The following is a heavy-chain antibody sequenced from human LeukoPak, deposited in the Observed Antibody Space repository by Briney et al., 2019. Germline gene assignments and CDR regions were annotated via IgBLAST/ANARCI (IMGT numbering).Heavy chain of an antibody. V-gene: IGHV3-23*01. D-gene: IGHD2-2*02. Sequence: GGSLRLSCAASGFTFSSYAMSWVRQAPGKGLEWVSGISGSGDNTYYADSVKGRFTISRDNSKNTLYLQMNSLRAEDTAVYSCARGYCTSSSCYNDYWGQGTLVTVSS. CDR1: GFTFSSYA. CDR3: ARGYCTSSSCYNDY. J-gene: IGHJ4*02. CDR2: ISGSGDNT.